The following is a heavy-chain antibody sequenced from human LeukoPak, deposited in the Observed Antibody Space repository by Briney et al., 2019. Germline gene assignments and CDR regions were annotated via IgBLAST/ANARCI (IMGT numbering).Heavy chain of an antibody. CDR2: IIPIFGTA. CDR3: ATEEVRHYGDYVYNFDY. Sequence: AASVKVSCKASGGTFSSYVINWVRQAPGQGLEWMGGIIPIFGTANYAQKFQGRVTITADESTNTAYMELSSLRSEDTAVYYCATEEVRHYGDYVYNFDYWGQGTLVTVSS. CDR1: GGTFSSYV. D-gene: IGHD4-17*01. J-gene: IGHJ4*02. V-gene: IGHV1-69*13.